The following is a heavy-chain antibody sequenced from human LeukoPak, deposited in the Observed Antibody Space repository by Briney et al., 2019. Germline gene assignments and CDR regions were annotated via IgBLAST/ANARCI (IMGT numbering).Heavy chain of an antibody. Sequence: SETLSLTCAVYGGSFSGYYWSWIRQPPGKGLEWIGEINHSGSTNYNPSLKSRVTISVDTSKNQFSLKLSSVTAADTAVYYCARGCRNYGDYGGSRDYWGQGTLVTVSS. V-gene: IGHV4-34*01. D-gene: IGHD4-17*01. CDR3: ARGCRNYGDYGGSRDY. CDR2: INHSGST. CDR1: GGSFSGYY. J-gene: IGHJ4*02.